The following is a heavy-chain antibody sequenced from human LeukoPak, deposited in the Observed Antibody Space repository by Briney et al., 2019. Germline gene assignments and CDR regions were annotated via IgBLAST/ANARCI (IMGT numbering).Heavy chain of an antibody. V-gene: IGHV1-3*01. CDR1: GYTFTSYA. J-gene: IGHJ4*02. D-gene: IGHD3-10*01. CDR2: INAGNGNT. CDR3: ARDRWNYYGSGSFGDY. Sequence: ASVKVSCKASGYTFTSYAMHWVRQAPGQRLEWMGWINAGNGNTKYSQKFQGRVTINRDTSASTAYMELSSLRSEDTAVYYCARDRWNYYGSGSFGDYWGQGTLVTVSS.